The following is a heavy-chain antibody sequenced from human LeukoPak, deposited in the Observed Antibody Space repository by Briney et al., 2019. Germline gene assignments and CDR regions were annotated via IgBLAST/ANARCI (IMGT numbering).Heavy chain of an antibody. CDR1: GFTFSSYC. Sequence: GGSLRLSCAASGFTFSSYCMNWARQAPGKGLEWVASINHNGNVNYYVDSVKGRFTISRDNAKNSLYLQTSNLRAEDTAVYFCARGGGLDVWGQGATVTVSS. D-gene: IGHD3-16*01. CDR3: ARGGGLDV. CDR2: INHNGNVN. V-gene: IGHV3-7*03. J-gene: IGHJ6*02.